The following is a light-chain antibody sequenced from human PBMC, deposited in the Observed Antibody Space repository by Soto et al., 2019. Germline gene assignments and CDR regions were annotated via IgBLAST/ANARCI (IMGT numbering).Light chain of an antibody. J-gene: IGKJ5*01. CDR3: QQRSNWPT. Sequence: DIQMTQSPSILSASVGDIVTITCRASQRIDTWLAWYQQKPGTAPKLLIYKATTLQSGVPSRFSGSGSGTEFTLTISSLQSEDFAVYYCQQRSNWPTFGQGTRLEIK. CDR2: KAT. V-gene: IGKV1-5*03. CDR1: QRIDTW.